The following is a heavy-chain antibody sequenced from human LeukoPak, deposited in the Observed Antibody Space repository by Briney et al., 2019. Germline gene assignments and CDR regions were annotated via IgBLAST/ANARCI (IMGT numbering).Heavy chain of an antibody. CDR2: IYYSGST. Sequence: SETLSLTCTVSGGSISSYYWSWIRQPPGKGLEWIGYIYYSGSTNYNPSLKSRVTISVDTSKNQFSLKLSSVTAADTAVYYCARGGWFDPWGQGTLVTVSS. CDR3: ARGGWFDP. J-gene: IGHJ5*02. CDR1: GGSISSYY. V-gene: IGHV4-59*08.